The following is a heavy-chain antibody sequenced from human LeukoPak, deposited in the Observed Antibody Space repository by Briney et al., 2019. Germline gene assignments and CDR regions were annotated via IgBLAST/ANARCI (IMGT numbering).Heavy chain of an antibody. CDR1: GFTFSSYE. D-gene: IGHD2-15*01. CDR2: IGDVDTYK. V-gene: IGHV3-48*03. CDR3: VRSHCGGGSCYSRHLDY. Sequence: KSGGSLRLSCAASGFTFSSYEMNWVRQAPGKGLEWVSYIGDVDTYKGYADSVRGRFTISRDNAKNSLYLETNSLRAEDTAVYYCVRSHCGGGSCYSRHLDYWGQGTLVTVSS. J-gene: IGHJ4*02.